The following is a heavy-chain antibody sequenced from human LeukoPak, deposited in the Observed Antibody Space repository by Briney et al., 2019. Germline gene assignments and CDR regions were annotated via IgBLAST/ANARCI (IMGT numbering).Heavy chain of an antibody. V-gene: IGHV3-49*03. CDR3: TKPKSSGWYQYFDY. Sequence: PGGSLRLSCTASGFTFGDYAMSWFCQAPGKGLEWVGFIRSKAYGGTTEYAASVKGRFTISRDDSKSIAYLLMNSLKTEDTAVYYCTKPKSSGWYQYFDYWGQGTLVTVSS. CDR1: GFTFGDYA. J-gene: IGHJ4*02. D-gene: IGHD6-19*01. CDR2: IRSKAYGGTT.